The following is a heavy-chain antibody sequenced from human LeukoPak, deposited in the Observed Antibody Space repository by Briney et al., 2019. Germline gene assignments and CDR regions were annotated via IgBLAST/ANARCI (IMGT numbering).Heavy chain of an antibody. J-gene: IGHJ4*02. CDR2: INPNSGGT. Sequence: ASVKVSCKASGYTFTGYYMHWVRQAPGQGLEWMGWINPNSGGTNYAQKFQGRVTMTRDTSISTAYMELSRLRSDDTAVYYCARTAPYYDILTGYWYHLDYWGQGTLVTVSS. V-gene: IGHV1-2*02. CDR1: GYTFTGYY. D-gene: IGHD3-9*01. CDR3: ARTAPYYDILTGYWYHLDY.